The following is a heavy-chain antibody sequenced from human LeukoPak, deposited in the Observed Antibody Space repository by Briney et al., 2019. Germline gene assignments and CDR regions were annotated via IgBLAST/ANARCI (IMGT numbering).Heavy chain of an antibody. D-gene: IGHD1-1*01. CDR2: IYTSEIT. J-gene: IGHJ1*01. V-gene: IGHV4-4*07. Sequence: SETLSPTCTVSGGSISSYYWSWIRQPAGKGLEWIGRIYTSEITNYNPALKSRVTMSVDTSKNQFSLRLSSVTAADTAVYYCASPSSGTIYFQHWGQGTLVTVSS. CDR1: GGSISSYY. CDR3: ASPSSGTIYFQH.